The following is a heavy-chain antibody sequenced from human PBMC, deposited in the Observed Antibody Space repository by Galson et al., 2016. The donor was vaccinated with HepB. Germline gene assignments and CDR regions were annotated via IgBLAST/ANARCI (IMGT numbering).Heavy chain of an antibody. V-gene: IGHV3-23*01. J-gene: IGHJ4*02. D-gene: IGHD1-26*01. CDR3: AQGDPPGAD. Sequence: LRLSCAASGFAFSSYAMSWVRQASGKGLEWVSGISGSTGYTYYADSVKGRVTNSRDNSKNTLYLQMNSLRAEDTAVYYCAQGDPPGADWGQGTLVTVSS. CDR1: GFAFSSYA. CDR2: ISGSTGYT.